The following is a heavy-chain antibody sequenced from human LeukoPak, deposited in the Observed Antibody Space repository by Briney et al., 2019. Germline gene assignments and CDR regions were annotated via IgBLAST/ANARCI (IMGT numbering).Heavy chain of an antibody. CDR1: GFTFNNYW. Sequence: PGGSLRLSCAASGFTFNNYWMHWVRQAPGKGLVCVSRINTDGSTTDYADSVKGRFTISRDNAKNTLYLQMNSLRAEDTAVYYCARALTGTYEYWGQGTLVTVSS. D-gene: IGHD1-1*01. V-gene: IGHV3-74*01. CDR3: ARALTGTYEY. J-gene: IGHJ4*02. CDR2: INTDGSTT.